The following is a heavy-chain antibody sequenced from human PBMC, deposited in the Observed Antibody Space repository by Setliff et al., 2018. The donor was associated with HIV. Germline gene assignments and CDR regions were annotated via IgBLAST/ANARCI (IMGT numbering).Heavy chain of an antibody. D-gene: IGHD5-18*01. CDR1: GYTFSSHG. CDR3: AKDRPGYIDGQGAAFEI. CDR2: ISIYNGNT. Sequence: ASVKVSCKASGYTFSSHGISWVRQAPGQGFEWLGWISIYNGNTKYAEKFQGRVTMTTDTSSTAYMELRSLYTYDTPVYYCAKDRPGYIDGQGAAFEIWGQGTRVTV. V-gene: IGHV1-18*01. J-gene: IGHJ3*02.